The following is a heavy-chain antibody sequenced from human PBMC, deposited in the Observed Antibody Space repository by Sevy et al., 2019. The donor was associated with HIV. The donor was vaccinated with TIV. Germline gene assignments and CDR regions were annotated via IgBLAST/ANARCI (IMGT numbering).Heavy chain of an antibody. CDR3: ATSSSWYWRDLDD. D-gene: IGHD6-13*01. V-gene: IGHV1-24*01. Sequence: ASVKVSCKVSGYTLTELSMHWVRQAPGKGLEWMGGIDPEDGETIYAQKLKGRVTMTDETSTDTAYMGLRSLRAEDTAVYYCATSSSWYWRDLDDWGQGTLVTVSS. CDR2: IDPEDGET. J-gene: IGHJ4*02. CDR1: GYTLTELS.